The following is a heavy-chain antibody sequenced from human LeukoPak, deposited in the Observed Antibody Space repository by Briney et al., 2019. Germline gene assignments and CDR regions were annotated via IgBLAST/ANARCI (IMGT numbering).Heavy chain of an antibody. V-gene: IGHV3-7*01. CDR3: ARENTGISYKWFDP. CDR1: GFTFSSYW. CDR2: IKQDGSEK. Sequence: GGSLRLSCAASGFTFSSYWMSWVRQAPGKGLEWVANIKQDGSEKYYVDSVKGRFTISRDNAKSSLYLQMNSLGAEDTAVYYCARENTGISYKWFDPWGQGTLVTVSS. D-gene: IGHD3-10*01. J-gene: IGHJ5*02.